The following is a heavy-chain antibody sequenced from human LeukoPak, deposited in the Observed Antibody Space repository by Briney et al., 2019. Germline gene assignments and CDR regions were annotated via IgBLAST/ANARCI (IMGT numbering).Heavy chain of an antibody. V-gene: IGHV6-1*01. CDR1: GDSVSSNSAA. Sequence: SQTLSLTCAISGDSVSSNSAAWNWIRQSPSRGLEWLGRTYYRSKWYNDYAGSVKSRITINPDTSKNQFSLQLNSVTPEDTAVYYCARDLVSDDNSGYPNWFDPWGQGTLVTVSS. J-gene: IGHJ5*02. D-gene: IGHD3-22*01. CDR2: TYYRSKWYN. CDR3: ARDLVSDDNSGYPNWFDP.